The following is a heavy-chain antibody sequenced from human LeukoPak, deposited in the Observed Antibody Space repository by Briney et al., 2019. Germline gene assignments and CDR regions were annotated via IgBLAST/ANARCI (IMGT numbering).Heavy chain of an antibody. Sequence: GGSLRLSCAASGFTVSSNYMSWVRQAPGKGLEWVSVIYSGGSTYYADSVKGRFTISRDNSKNTLYLQMNSLRAEDTAVCYCARDPPRRSSGWYIQKRDYYYYGMDVWGQGTTVTVSS. CDR2: IYSGGST. CDR3: ARDPPRRSSGWYIQKRDYYYYGMDV. V-gene: IGHV3-53*01. J-gene: IGHJ6*02. CDR1: GFTVSSNY. D-gene: IGHD6-19*01.